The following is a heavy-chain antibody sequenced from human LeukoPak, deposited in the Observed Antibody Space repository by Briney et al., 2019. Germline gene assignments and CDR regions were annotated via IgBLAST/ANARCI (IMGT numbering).Heavy chain of an antibody. CDR3: ARHPATMFEVGRTRPFDY. Sequence: PSETLSLTCTVSGGSISSSSYYWGWIRQPPGKGLGWIGSIYYSGSTYYNPSLKSRVTISVDTSKNHFSLKLSSVAAADTAVYYCARHPATMFEVGRTRPFDYWGQGTLVTVSS. D-gene: IGHD1-26*01. V-gene: IGHV4-39*01. J-gene: IGHJ4*02. CDR1: GGSISSSSYY. CDR2: IYYSGST.